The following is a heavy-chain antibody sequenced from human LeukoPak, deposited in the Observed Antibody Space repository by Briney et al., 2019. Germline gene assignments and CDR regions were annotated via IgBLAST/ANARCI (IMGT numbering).Heavy chain of an antibody. Sequence: AASVKVSCKASGYTLTNFYIHWVRQAPGQGLEWMGIINHRGDDTKYAQKFQGRVTVTRNTSTSTVQMELSSLRYEDTAIYYCARGGGSRWPHYHYMDVWAKGPRSPSP. J-gene: IGHJ6*03. CDR3: ARGGGSRWPHYHYMDV. CDR2: INHRGDDT. CDR1: GYTLTNFY. V-gene: IGHV1-46*01. D-gene: IGHD6-13*01.